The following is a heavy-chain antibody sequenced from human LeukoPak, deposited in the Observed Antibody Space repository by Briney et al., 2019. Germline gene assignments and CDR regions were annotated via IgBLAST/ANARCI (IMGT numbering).Heavy chain of an antibody. Sequence: GGSLRLSCAASGSTFSSYWMSWVRQAPGKGLEWVANIKQDGSEKYYVDSVKGRFTISRDNAKNSLYLQMNSLRAEDTAVYYCAREVVTDFDYWGQGTLVTVSS. CDR3: AREVVTDFDY. CDR1: GSTFSSYW. CDR2: IKQDGSEK. D-gene: IGHD3-22*01. J-gene: IGHJ4*02. V-gene: IGHV3-7*01.